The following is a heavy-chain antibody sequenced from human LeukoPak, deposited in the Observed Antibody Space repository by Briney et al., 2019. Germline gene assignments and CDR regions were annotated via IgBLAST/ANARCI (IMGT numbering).Heavy chain of an antibody. Sequence: PGGSLRLSCAASGFTFTDYSMTWVRRAPGKGREWVSSISTVSTYKFYSDSVKGRFTISRDNAKNILYLQMSSLSAEDTAVYYCARDGSGFYLYYYMDVWGRGTPVTVSS. V-gene: IGHV3-21*01. J-gene: IGHJ6*03. CDR2: ISTVSTYK. CDR3: ARDGSGFYLYYYMDV. CDR1: GFTFTDYS. D-gene: IGHD6-25*01.